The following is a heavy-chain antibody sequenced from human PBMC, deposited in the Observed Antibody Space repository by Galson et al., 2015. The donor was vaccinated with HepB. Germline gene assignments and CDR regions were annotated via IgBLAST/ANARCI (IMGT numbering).Heavy chain of an antibody. CDR2: IVVGSGNT. CDR1: GFTFTSSA. Sequence: SVKVSCKASGFTFTSSAVQWVRQARGQRLEWIGWIVVGSGNTNYAQKFQERVTITRDMSTSTAYMELSSLRSEDTAVYYCAAYEGIVGATSPWGQGTLVTVSS. J-gene: IGHJ5*02. V-gene: IGHV1-58*01. CDR3: AAYEGIVGATSP. D-gene: IGHD1-26*01.